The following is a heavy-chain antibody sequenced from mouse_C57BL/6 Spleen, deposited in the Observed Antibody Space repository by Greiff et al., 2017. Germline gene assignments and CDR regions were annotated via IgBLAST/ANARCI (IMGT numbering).Heavy chain of an antibody. D-gene: IGHD4-1*01. CDR3: ARGVGRNYFDY. V-gene: IGHV1-61*01. J-gene: IGHJ2*01. CDR2: IYPSDSET. Sequence: QVQLQQSGAELVRPGSSVKLSCKASGYTFTSYWMDWVKQRPGQGLEWIGNIYPSDSETHYNQKFKDKATLTVDKSSSTAYMQLSSLTSEDSAVYYCARGVGRNYFDYWGQGTTLTVSS. CDR1: GYTFTSYW.